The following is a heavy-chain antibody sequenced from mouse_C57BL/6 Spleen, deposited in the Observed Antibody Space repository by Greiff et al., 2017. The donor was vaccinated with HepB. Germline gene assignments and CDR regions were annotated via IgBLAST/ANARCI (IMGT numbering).Heavy chain of an antibody. D-gene: IGHD6-1*01. V-gene: IGHV1-15*01. CDR2: IDPETGGT. Sequence: VQGVESGAELVRPGASVTLSCKASGYTFTDYEMHWVKQTPVHGLEWIGAIDPETGGTAYNQKFKGKAILTADKSSSTAYMELRSLTSEDSAVYYCTRSSLPGDYWGQGTTLTVSS. J-gene: IGHJ2*01. CDR3: TRSSLPGDY. CDR1: GYTFTDYE.